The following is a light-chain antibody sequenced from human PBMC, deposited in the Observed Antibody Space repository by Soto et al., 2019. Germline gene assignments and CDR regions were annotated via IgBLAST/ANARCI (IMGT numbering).Light chain of an antibody. V-gene: IGKV3-20*01. Sequence: EIVLTQSPCTLSLSPGERATLSCRASQSVTSSYLAWYQQKPGQAPRLLIYDASSRATGDPDRFSGSGSGTDFNLTISRLEPEDFAVYYWQHDGSSPRTFGQGNKVEIK. CDR2: DAS. J-gene: IGKJ1*01. CDR1: QSVTSSY. CDR3: QHDGSSPRT.